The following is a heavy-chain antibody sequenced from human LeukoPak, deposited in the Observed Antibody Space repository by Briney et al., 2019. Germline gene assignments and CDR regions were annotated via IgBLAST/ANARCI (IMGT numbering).Heavy chain of an antibody. Sequence: PSQTLSLTCTVSGGSINNGGYYWSWIRQHPGKGLEWIGYIYYSGSSYYNPSLRSRVTISVDTSKNQFSLNLRSVTAADTAVYYCAGQNIPTPHDYWGQGTQVTVSS. J-gene: IGHJ4*02. CDR1: GGSINNGGYY. CDR2: IYYSGSS. V-gene: IGHV4-31*03. CDR3: AGQNIPTPHDY. D-gene: IGHD2-2*02.